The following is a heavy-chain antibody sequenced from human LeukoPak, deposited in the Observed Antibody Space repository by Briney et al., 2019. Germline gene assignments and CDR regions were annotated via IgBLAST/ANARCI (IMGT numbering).Heavy chain of an antibody. CDR2: ISYDGSNK. D-gene: IGHD2-15*01. CDR1: GFTFSSYG. CDR3: SKDTREGGYCSGGSCYSYPLPSYYYTMDV. J-gene: IGHJ6*03. V-gene: IGHV3-30*18. Sequence: GGSLRLSCAASGFTFSSYGMHWVCQAPGKGLEWVAVISYDGSNKYYADSVKGRFTISRGNSKNTLYLQMNSLRAEDTAVYYCSKDTREGGYCSGGSCYSYPLPSYYYTMDVWGKGTTVTVSS.